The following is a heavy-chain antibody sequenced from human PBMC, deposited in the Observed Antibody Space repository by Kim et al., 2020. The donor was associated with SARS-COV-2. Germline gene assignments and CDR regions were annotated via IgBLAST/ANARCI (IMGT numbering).Heavy chain of an antibody. Sequence: GGSLRLSCAASGFTFSDYYMSWIRQAPGKGLEWVSYISSSSSYTNYADSVKGRFTISRDNAKNSLYLQMNSLRAEDTAVYYCARDAYFTMIVVATRGYAFDIWGQGTMVTVSS. CDR1: GFTFSDYY. CDR3: ARDAYFTMIVVATRGYAFDI. D-gene: IGHD3-22*01. V-gene: IGHV3-11*05. CDR2: ISSSSSYT. J-gene: IGHJ3*02.